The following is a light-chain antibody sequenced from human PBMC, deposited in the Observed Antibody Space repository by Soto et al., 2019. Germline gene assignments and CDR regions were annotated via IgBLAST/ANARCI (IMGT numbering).Light chain of an antibody. CDR1: QSITDW. Sequence: DIQMTQSPSTLSASVGDRVTITCRASQSITDWLAWYQQKPGKAPTFLIYKASNLEGGFPSRFSGSGSGTEFTLTISSVQPDDFATYYCQYWDDYSWTFGQGTKVEIK. V-gene: IGKV1-5*03. CDR2: KAS. J-gene: IGKJ1*01. CDR3: QYWDDYSWT.